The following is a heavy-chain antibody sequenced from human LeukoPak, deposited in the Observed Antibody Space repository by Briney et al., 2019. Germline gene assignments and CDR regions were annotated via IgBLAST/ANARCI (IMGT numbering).Heavy chain of an antibody. CDR3: ARRGPSGYRYMDV. CDR2: ISSSGSTI. Sequence: PGGSLRLSCAASGFTFSSYSMNWVRQAPGKGLEWVSYISSSGSTIYYADSVKGRFTISRDNAKNSLYLQMNSLRAEDTAVYYCARRGPSGYRYMDVWGKGTTVTVSS. J-gene: IGHJ6*03. CDR1: GFTFSSYS. D-gene: IGHD5-18*01. V-gene: IGHV3-48*04.